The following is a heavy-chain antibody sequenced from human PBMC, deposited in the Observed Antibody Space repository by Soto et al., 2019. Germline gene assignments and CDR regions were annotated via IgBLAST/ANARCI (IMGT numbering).Heavy chain of an antibody. Sequence: QLQLQESGPGLVKPSQTLSLTCTVSGVSFSIGGYSWSWFRKQPGKGLEWIWFISYSGSTYYNPSLQSRVTISVDTSKNQFSLKLSSVTAADTAVYYCARGVLHWGQGTLITVSS. J-gene: IGHJ4*02. CDR1: GVSFSIGGYS. CDR3: ARGVLH. CDR2: ISYSGST. D-gene: IGHD1-26*01. V-gene: IGHV4-31*03.